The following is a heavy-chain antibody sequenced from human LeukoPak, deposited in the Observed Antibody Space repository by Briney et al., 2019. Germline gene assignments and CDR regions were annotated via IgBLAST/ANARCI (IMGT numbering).Heavy chain of an antibody. D-gene: IGHD2-15*01. J-gene: IGHJ4*02. CDR1: GGSFSGDF. Sequence: SETLSLTCAVYGGSFSGDFWSWIRQSPGKGLEWIGEINHGGSTTYNPSLQSRVTMSVDTSTNQISLQMTSVAAADTAIYYCARHTWQLLPFDDWGQGTKVTISS. V-gene: IGHV4-34*01. CDR3: ARHTWQLLPFDD. CDR2: INHGGST.